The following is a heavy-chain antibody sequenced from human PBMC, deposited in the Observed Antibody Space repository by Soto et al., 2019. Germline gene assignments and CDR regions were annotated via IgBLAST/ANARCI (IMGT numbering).Heavy chain of an antibody. CDR3: ARHEVSSWFSRFGGMDV. CDR2: IYRTGRT. CDR1: GGSFTSNNW. J-gene: IGHJ6*02. Sequence: KPSETLSLTCAVSGGSFTSNNWWTWVRQPPGQGLEWIGEIYRTGRTNYNPSLKSRVTISVDTSKNQFSLKLSSVTAADTAVYYCARHEVSSWFSRFGGMDVWGQGTTVTVSS. D-gene: IGHD6-13*01. V-gene: IGHV4-4*02.